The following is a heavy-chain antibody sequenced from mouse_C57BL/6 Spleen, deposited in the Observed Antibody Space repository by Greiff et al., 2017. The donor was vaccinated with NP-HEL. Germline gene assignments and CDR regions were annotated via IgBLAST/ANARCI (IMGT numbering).Heavy chain of an antibody. J-gene: IGHJ2*01. CDR2: INPSSGYT. Sequence: VQLVESGAELARPGASVKMSCKASGYTFTSYTMHWVKQRPGQGLEWIGYINPSSGYTKYNQKFKDKATLTADKSSSTAYMQLSSLTSEDSAVYYCAREGLDYYDNHYFDYWGQGTTLTVSS. CDR3: AREGLDYYDNHYFDY. CDR1: GYTFTSYT. V-gene: IGHV1-4*01. D-gene: IGHD2-4*01.